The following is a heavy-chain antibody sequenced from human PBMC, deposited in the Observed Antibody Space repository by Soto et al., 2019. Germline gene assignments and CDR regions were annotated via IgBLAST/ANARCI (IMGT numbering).Heavy chain of an antibody. CDR1: GGTFSSYA. J-gene: IGHJ6*02. V-gene: IGHV1-69*06. D-gene: IGHD3-10*01. Sequence: GXSVKVSCKASGGTFSSYAISWVRQAPGQGLEWMGGIIPIFGTANYAQKFQGRVTITADKSTSTAYMELSSLRSEDTAVYYCAREGRVRGVIAGMDVWGQGTTVTVSS. CDR2: IIPIFGTA. CDR3: AREGRVRGVIAGMDV.